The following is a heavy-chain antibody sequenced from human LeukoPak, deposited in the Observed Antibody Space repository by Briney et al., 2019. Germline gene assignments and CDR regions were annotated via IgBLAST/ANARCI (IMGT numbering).Heavy chain of an antibody. D-gene: IGHD1-26*01. CDR3: ARDNSVGETAWWFDP. J-gene: IGHJ5*02. Sequence: ASVKVSCKASGGTFSSYAISWVRQAPGQGLEWMGLINPSGSSTTYAQRFQGGVAMTRDISTSTDYMELTSLTSDDTAMYYCARDNSVGETAWWFDPWGQGTLVTVSS. CDR2: INPSGSST. V-gene: IGHV1-46*01. CDR1: GGTFSSYA.